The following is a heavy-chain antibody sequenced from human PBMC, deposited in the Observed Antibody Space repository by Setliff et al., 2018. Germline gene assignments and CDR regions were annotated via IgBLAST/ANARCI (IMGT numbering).Heavy chain of an antibody. CDR3: VRGQGPRTVVAIPFDH. J-gene: IGHJ4*02. CDR2: ISPYYGNT. CDR1: GYSFTVFG. V-gene: IGHV1-18*01. Sequence: ASVKVSCKTSGYSFTVFGISWVRQAPGQGLEWMGWISPYYGNTNYAQQFQGRVTMTTDTSTTTAYMELTGLTSDDTALYYCVRGQGPRTVVAIPFDHWGQGTLVTVSS. D-gene: IGHD3-22*01.